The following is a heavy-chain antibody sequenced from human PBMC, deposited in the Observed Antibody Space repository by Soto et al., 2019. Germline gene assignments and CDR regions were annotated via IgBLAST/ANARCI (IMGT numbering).Heavy chain of an antibody. CDR3: AKNRGGFYDILTGYYRDGGYYYGMVV. CDR2: ISGSGGST. Sequence: GGSLRLSCAASGFTFSSYAMSWVRQAPGKGLEWVSAISGSGGSTYYADSVKGRFTISRDNSKNTLYLQMNSLRAEDTAVYYCAKNRGGFYDILTGYYRDGGYYYGMVVWGQGTTVTVSS. J-gene: IGHJ6*02. D-gene: IGHD3-9*01. CDR1: GFTFSSYA. V-gene: IGHV3-23*01.